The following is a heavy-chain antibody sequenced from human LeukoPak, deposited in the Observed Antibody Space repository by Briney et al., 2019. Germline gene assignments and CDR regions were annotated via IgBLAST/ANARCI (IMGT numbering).Heavy chain of an antibody. Sequence: ASVKVSCKASRYTFSSYDINWVRETAGQGLEWMGWMNPNTGRTGFAQKFQGRLTMTRDTSISTAYMELSSLRSEDTAVYYCARLSQTPDYYSSGGYYYLGYWGQGTPVTVSS. V-gene: IGHV1-8*01. CDR3: ARLSQTPDYYSSGGYYYLGY. CDR2: MNPNTGRT. D-gene: IGHD3-22*01. J-gene: IGHJ4*02. CDR1: RYTFSSYD.